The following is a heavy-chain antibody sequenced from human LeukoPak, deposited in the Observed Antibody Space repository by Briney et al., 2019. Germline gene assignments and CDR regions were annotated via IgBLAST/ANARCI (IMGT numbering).Heavy chain of an antibody. CDR3: ARSIVVVPAAICWFDP. CDR1: GFTFSSYA. J-gene: IGHJ5*02. V-gene: IGHV3-30*04. CDR2: ISYDGSNK. D-gene: IGHD2-2*01. Sequence: GRSLRLSCAASGFTFSSYAMHWVRQAPGKGLEWVAVISYDGSNKYYADSVKGRFTISRDNSKNTLYLQMNSLGAEDTAVYYCARSIVVVPAAICWFDPWGQGTLVTVSS.